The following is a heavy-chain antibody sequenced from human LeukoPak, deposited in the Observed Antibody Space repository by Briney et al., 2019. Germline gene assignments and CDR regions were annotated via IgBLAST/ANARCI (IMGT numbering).Heavy chain of an antibody. J-gene: IGHJ3*02. CDR1: GYSFTTYW. CDR2: IYPGDSDT. CDR3: ARNVAAAGTGAFDI. Sequence: GESLKISCKGSGYSFTTYWIGWVRQMPGKGLEWTGIIYPGDSDTRYSPSFQGQVTISADRSISTAYLQWSSLKASDTAMYYCARNVAAAGTGAFDIWGQGTMVTVSS. V-gene: IGHV5-51*01. D-gene: IGHD6-13*01.